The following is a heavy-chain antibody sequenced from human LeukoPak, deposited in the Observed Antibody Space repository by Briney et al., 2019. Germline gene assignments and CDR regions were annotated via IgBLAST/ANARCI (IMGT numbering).Heavy chain of an antibody. CDR3: AALWFGGNAFDI. V-gene: IGHV1-58*01. CDR1: GFTFTSSA. J-gene: IGHJ3*02. D-gene: IGHD3-10*01. CDR2: IVVGSGNT. Sequence: SVKVSCKASGFTFTSSAVQWVRQARGQRLEWIGWIVVGSGNTNYAQKFQERVTITRDMSTSTAYMELSGLRSEDTAVYYCAALWFGGNAFDIWGQGTMVTVSS.